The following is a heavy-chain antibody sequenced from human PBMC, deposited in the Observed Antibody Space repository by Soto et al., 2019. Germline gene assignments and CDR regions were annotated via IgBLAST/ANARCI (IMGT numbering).Heavy chain of an antibody. Sequence: QITLKESGPALVKPTQPLTLTCTFSGFSLSTSGEAVGWIRQPPGEALEWLALIYWDDDNRYNPTLKTRLTITKATSKNQVVLTLTNMDPVDTATYYCAHYVSASPAGWFDPWGQGILVTVSS. J-gene: IGHJ5*02. D-gene: IGHD3-10*01. V-gene: IGHV2-5*02. CDR2: IYWDDDN. CDR3: AHYVSASPAGWFDP. CDR1: GFSLSTSGEA.